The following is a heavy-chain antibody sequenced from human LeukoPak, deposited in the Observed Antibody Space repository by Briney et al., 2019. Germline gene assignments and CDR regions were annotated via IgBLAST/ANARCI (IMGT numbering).Heavy chain of an antibody. CDR1: GFTFSSYA. CDR3: ERGAFSGSYPTSYFDY. D-gene: IGHD1-26*01. J-gene: IGHJ4*02. CDR2: ISYDGSNK. V-gene: IGHV3-30*03. Sequence: PGGSLRLSCAASGFTFSSYAVLWVRQAPGKGLEWVALISYDGSNKYDADSVKGRLTISRDNSKNTLYLQMNSLRGDDTAVYFCERGAFSGSYPTSYFDYWGQGTLVTVSS.